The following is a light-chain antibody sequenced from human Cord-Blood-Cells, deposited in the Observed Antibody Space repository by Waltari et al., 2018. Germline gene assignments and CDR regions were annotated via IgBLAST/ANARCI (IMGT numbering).Light chain of an antibody. CDR1: SSDVGGYNY. V-gene: IGLV2-14*01. J-gene: IGLJ3*02. Sequence: QSALPQPASASGPLGQSITIACTGTSSDVGGYNYVSWYQQHPGKAPKLLLYEVSNRPSGVSNRFSGSKSGNTASLTISGLQAEDEADYYCSSYTSSSTWVFGGGTKLTVL. CDR3: SSYTSSSTWV. CDR2: EVS.